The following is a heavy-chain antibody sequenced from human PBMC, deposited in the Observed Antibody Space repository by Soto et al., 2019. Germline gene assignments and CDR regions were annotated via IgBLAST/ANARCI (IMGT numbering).Heavy chain of an antibody. CDR3: AKHPVVVITYYFDY. D-gene: IGHD3-22*01. CDR2: ISGSGGST. CDR1: GFTFSSYA. J-gene: IGHJ4*02. Sequence: GGSLRLSSAASGFTFSSYAMSWVRQAPGKGLEWVSAISGSGGSTYYADSVKGRFTISRDNSKNTLYLQMNSLRAEDTAVYYCAKHPVVVITYYFDYWGQGTLVTVSS. V-gene: IGHV3-23*01.